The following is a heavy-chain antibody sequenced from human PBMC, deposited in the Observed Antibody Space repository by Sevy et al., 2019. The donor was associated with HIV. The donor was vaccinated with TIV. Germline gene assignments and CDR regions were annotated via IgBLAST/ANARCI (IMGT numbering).Heavy chain of an antibody. D-gene: IGHD2-21*02. CDR3: ARESGSDWYLDY. CDR2: IFNDGKTK. V-gene: IGHV3-33*01. Sequence: GGSLRLSCKASGFIFSRYGVHWVRQAPGKGLEWVATIFNDGKTKYYGDPVKGRFTISRDDSKNPLYLQMDSLRAEDMAVYYCARESGSDWYLDYWGQGTLVTVSS. CDR1: GFIFSRYG. J-gene: IGHJ4*02.